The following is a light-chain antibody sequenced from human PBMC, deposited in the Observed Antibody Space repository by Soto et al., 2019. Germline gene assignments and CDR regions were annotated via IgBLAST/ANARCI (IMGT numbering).Light chain of an antibody. CDR1: QSISSW. J-gene: IGKJ5*01. CDR3: QQYESLPLT. Sequence: DIQMTQSPSTLSASVGDRVTITCRASQSISSWLAWYQQKPGKAPKLLIYDASDLETGVPSRFSGSGSGTGFTFTISSLQPEDFATYCCQQYESLPLTFGQGTRLEI. CDR2: DAS. V-gene: IGKV1-33*01.